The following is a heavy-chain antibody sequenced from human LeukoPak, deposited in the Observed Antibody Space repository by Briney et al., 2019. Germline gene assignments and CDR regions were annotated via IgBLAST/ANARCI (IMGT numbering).Heavy chain of an antibody. CDR3: VRARTYYFDY. CDR2: MNPVTGDS. J-gene: IGHJ4*02. Sequence: GASVKVSCKASGYTFTGYYINWVRQAPGQGPEWMGWMNPVTGDSTYEQRLQGRVTMTRDTSISTAYMELGWLTSDDTAVYYCVRARTYYFDYWGQGTLAIVSS. V-gene: IGHV1-2*02. CDR1: GYTFTGYY.